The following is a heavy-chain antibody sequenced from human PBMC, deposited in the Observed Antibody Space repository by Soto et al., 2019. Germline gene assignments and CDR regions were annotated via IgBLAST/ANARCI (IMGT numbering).Heavy chain of an antibody. Sequence: SVKVSCKASGGTFSSYTISWVRQAPGQGHERMGRIIPILGIANYAQKIQGRVTITADKSTSTAYMELSSLRSEDTAVYYCASSHCTNGVCYLPTAPDYYYYYMDVWGKGTTVTVSS. CDR2: IIPILGIA. V-gene: IGHV1-69*02. D-gene: IGHD2-8*01. CDR3: ASSHCTNGVCYLPTAPDYYYYYMDV. J-gene: IGHJ6*03. CDR1: GGTFSSYT.